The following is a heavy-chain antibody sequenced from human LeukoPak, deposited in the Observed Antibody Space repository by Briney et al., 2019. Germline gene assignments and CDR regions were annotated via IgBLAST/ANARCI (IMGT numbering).Heavy chain of an antibody. CDR3: ASGGYDFWSGYFPHDAFDI. CDR2: IYYSGST. CDR1: GGSISSSSYY. Sequence: SETLSLTCTVSGGSISSSSYYWGWIRQPPGKGLEWIGSIYYSGSTYYNPSLKSRVTISVDTSKNQFSLKLSSVTTADTAVYYCASGGYDFWSGYFPHDAFDIWGQGTMVTVSS. J-gene: IGHJ3*02. D-gene: IGHD3-3*01. V-gene: IGHV4-39*01.